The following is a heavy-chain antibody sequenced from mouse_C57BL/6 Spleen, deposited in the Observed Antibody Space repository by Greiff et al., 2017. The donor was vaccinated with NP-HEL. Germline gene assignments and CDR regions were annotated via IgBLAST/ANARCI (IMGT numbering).Heavy chain of an antibody. D-gene: IGHD3-2*02. V-gene: IGHV5-17*01. CDR1: GFTFSDYG. CDR3: ATALDSSGPYAMDY. CDR2: ISSGSSTI. J-gene: IGHJ4*01. Sequence: EVKLVESGGGLVKPGGSLKLSCAASGFTFSDYGMHWVRQAPEKGLEWVAYISSGSSTIYYADTVKGRFTISRDNAKNTLFLQMTSLRSEDTAMYYCATALDSSGPYAMDYWGQGTSVTVSS.